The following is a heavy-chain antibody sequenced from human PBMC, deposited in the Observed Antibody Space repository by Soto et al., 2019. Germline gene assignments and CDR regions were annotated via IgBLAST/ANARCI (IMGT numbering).Heavy chain of an antibody. Sequence: SAPHSDPCTVSGGSIGSGDCYWSCIRKPPGKGLEWIGYIYYSGSTYYNPSLKSRVTISGDTSKNQFSLKLSSVPAADTAVYYCARGVSVATRVGGFDSWGQGTLVNVS. D-gene: IGHD3-10*01. V-gene: IGHV4-30-4*01. CDR2: IYYSGST. CDR3: ARGVSVATRVGGFDS. CDR1: GGSIGSGDCY. J-gene: IGHJ4*02.